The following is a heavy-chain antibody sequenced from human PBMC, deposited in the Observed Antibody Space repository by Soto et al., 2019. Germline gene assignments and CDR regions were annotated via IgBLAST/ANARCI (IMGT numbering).Heavy chain of an antibody. CDR3: ARSPAYYYYGMDV. J-gene: IGHJ6*02. V-gene: IGHV1-69*13. CDR2: IIPIFGTA. Sequence: SVKVSCKASGGTFSSYAISWVRQAPGQGLEWMGGIIPIFGTANYAQKFQGRVTITADESTSTAYMELSSLRSEDTAVYYCARSPAYYYYGMDVWGQGTTVTVSS. CDR1: GGTFSSYA. D-gene: IGHD2-15*01.